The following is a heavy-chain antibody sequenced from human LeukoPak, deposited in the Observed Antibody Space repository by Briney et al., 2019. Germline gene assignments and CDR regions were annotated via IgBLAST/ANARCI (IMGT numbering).Heavy chain of an antibody. D-gene: IGHD4-23*01. V-gene: IGHV3-20*04. J-gene: IGHJ3*02. CDR3: ARLMTTVVNGAFDI. CDR2: INWNGGST. Sequence: PGGSLRLSCAASGFTFDDYGMSWVRQAPGKGLEWVSGINWNGGSTGYADSVKGRFTISRDNAKNYLYLQMNSLRAEDTALYYCARLMTTVVNGAFDIWGQGTMVTVSS. CDR1: GFTFDDYG.